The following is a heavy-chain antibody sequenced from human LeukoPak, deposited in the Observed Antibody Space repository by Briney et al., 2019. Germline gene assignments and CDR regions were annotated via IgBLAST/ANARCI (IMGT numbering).Heavy chain of an antibody. CDR2: VSSGSSTI. Sequence: GGSLRLSCAASGFTFSDYYMSWIRQAPGKALEWVSYVSSGSSTIYYADSVKGRFTVSRDNGKRSLYLHMNSLRAEDTAMYYCASGESSYCSGGCYFASWGQGTLVTISS. CDR1: GFTFSDYY. D-gene: IGHD2-21*02. V-gene: IGHV3-11*04. J-gene: IGHJ5*01. CDR3: ASGESSYCSGGCYFAS.